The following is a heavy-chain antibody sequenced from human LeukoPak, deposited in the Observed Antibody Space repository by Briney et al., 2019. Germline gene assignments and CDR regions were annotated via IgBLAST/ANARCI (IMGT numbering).Heavy chain of an antibody. J-gene: IGHJ4*02. CDR2: ISYDGSNK. V-gene: IGHV3-30-3*01. CDR3: ASVYDFWSGYYQTAAPVDY. D-gene: IGHD3-3*01. CDR1: GFTFRSYW. Sequence: GGSLRLSCTASGFTFRSYWMHWVRQAPGKGLEWVAVISYDGSNKYYADSVKGRFTISRDNSKNTLYLQMNSLRAEDTAVYYCASVYDFWSGYYQTAAPVDYWGQGTLVTVSS.